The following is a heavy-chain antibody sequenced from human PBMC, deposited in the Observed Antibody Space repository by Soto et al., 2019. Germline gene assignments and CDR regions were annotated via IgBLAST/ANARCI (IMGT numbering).Heavy chain of an antibody. Sequence: QITLKESGPTLVKPTQTLTLTCTFSGFSLSTSGVGVGWIRQPPGKALEWLALIYWDDDKRYSPSLKSRLTITKDTSKNRVVLTMTNMDPVDTATYYCARLYYYDSSGYYPFDIWGQGTMVTVSS. CDR2: IYWDDDK. CDR3: ARLYYYDSSGYYPFDI. CDR1: GFSLSTSGVG. D-gene: IGHD3-22*01. V-gene: IGHV2-5*02. J-gene: IGHJ3*02.